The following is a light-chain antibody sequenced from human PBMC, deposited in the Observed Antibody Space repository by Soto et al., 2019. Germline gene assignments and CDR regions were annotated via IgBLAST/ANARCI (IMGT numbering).Light chain of an antibody. CDR2: DAS. J-gene: IGKJ1*01. V-gene: IGKV3-11*01. CDR1: QSVDKY. Sequence: EIVMTQSPATLSLSPGERATLSCRAIQSVDKYLVWYQQKPGQAPRLLIYDASNRATGIPARFSGSGSGTDYTLTISSLEPEDFAVYYRQQSGNRPPWKFGQGTKVDIK. CDR3: QQSGNRPPWK.